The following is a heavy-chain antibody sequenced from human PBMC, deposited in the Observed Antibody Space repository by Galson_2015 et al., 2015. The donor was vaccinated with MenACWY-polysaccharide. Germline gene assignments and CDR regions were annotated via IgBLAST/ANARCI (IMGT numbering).Heavy chain of an antibody. Sequence: SLRLSCAASGFTFSSFNMHWVRQAPGKGLEWVAVIWSDGRNKYYADSVKGRITISRDNSNNTLYLQMHSLRAEDTAVYYCARLNGHCNSHNCNYYYYYTDVWGTGTTVTVSS. D-gene: IGHD2-2*03. CDR2: IWSDGRNK. V-gene: IGHV3-33*01. CDR3: ARLNGHCNSHNCNYYYYYTDV. CDR1: GFTFSSFN. J-gene: IGHJ6*03.